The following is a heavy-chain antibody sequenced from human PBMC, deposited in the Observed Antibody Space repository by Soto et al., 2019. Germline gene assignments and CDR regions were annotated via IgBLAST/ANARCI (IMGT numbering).Heavy chain of an antibody. CDR1: GGSY. CDR2: IYYSGST. Sequence: GGSYRSRIKKNTGKGLEGIGYIYYSGSTYYNPSLKSRVTISVDTSKNQFSLKLSSVTAADTAVYYCAGRDTAMVLRYYYYGMDVWGQGTTVTVSS. CDR3: AGRDTAMVLRYYYYGMDV. V-gene: IGHV4-31*02. J-gene: IGHJ6*02. D-gene: IGHD5-18*01.